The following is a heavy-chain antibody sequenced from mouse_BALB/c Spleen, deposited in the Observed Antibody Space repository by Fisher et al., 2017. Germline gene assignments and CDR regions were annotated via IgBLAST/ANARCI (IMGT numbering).Heavy chain of an antibody. V-gene: IGHV1-26*01. CDR3: ARAHYDGAMDY. D-gene: IGHD1-2*01. J-gene: IGHJ4*01. Sequence: KFKGKAILTVDKSSSTAYMELRSLTSEDSAVYYCARAHYDGAMDYWGQGTSVTVS.